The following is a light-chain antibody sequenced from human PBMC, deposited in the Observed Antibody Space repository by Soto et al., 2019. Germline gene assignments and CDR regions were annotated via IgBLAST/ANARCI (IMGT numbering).Light chain of an antibody. CDR3: QEFASN. Sequence: IVLTQSPGTLSFSPGDRATLSCRASHSMSNSNLAWYQHKPGQAPRLLIYGASNRATGIPDRFSGSGSGTDFILTINTLEPEDFAVYYCQEFASNFGGGTKVDIK. V-gene: IGKV3-20*01. CDR1: HSMSNSN. CDR2: GAS. J-gene: IGKJ4*01.